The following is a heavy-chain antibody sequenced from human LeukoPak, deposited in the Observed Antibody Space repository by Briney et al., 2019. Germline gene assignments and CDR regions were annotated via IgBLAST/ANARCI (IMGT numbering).Heavy chain of an antibody. Sequence: GGSLRLSCAASGFTFSSYWMSWVRQAPGKGLEWVANIKQDRSEKYYVDSVKGRFTISRDNAKNSLYLQMNSLRAEDTAVYYCARERTTIFGVVIHYYYYYYMDVWGKGTTVTVSS. CDR2: IKQDRSEK. J-gene: IGHJ6*03. D-gene: IGHD3-3*01. V-gene: IGHV3-7*01. CDR1: GFTFSSYW. CDR3: ARERTTIFGVVIHYYYYYYMDV.